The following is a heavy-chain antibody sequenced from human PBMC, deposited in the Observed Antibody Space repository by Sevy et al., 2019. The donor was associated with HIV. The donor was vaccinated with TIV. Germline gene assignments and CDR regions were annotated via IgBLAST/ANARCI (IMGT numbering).Heavy chain of an antibody. CDR3: ARDSGEGYYAMDV. Sequence: GGSLRLSCAASGFTFSSYTMNWVRQAPGKGLDWVSSISTTSTYVYYADSVKGRFTISRDNAKNPLYLQVNSLRAEDTAVYYCARDSGEGYYAMDVWGQGTTVTVSS. V-gene: IGHV3-21*01. J-gene: IGHJ6*02. D-gene: IGHD3-10*01. CDR2: ISTTSTYV. CDR1: GFTFSSYT.